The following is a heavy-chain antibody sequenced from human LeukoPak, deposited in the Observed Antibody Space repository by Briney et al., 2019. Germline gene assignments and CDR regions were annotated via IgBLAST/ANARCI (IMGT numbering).Heavy chain of an antibody. CDR3: ARGTYYYDSSGYIGY. CDR2: ISSSGSTI. J-gene: IGHJ4*02. D-gene: IGHD3-22*01. V-gene: IGHV3-48*01. CDR1: GFTFRRYS. Sequence: GGALILSGAASGFTFRRYSMNWVGQAPGKGLDGVSYISSSGSTIYYAVSVKGRFTISRDNAKHSLYLQMNSLIAQDTVVYYCARGTYYYDSSGYIGYWGQGTLVTASS.